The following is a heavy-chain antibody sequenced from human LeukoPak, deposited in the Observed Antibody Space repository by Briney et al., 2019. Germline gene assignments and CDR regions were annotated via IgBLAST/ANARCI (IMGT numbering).Heavy chain of an antibody. Sequence: PGGSLRLSCTVSGFTVSSNSWSWVRQAPGKGLEWVSFIYSGGNTHYSDSVKGRFTISRDNSKNTLYLQMNSLRAEDTAVYYCAKYQYEYFDYWGQGTLVTVSS. CDR1: GFTVSSNS. V-gene: IGHV3-53*01. CDR3: AKYQYEYFDY. J-gene: IGHJ4*02. D-gene: IGHD6-6*01. CDR2: IYSGGNT.